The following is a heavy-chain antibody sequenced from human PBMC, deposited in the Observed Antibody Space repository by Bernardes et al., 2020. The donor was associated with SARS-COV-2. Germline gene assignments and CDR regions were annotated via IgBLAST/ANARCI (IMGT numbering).Heavy chain of an antibody. V-gene: IGHV1-18*01. J-gene: IGHJ4*02. CDR2: ISAYNGYT. CDR1: VYTFTAYV. CDR3: ARALISDCSGGSCYPDYGDYFDY. Sequence: ASVKVSCKTSVYTFTAYVIIWVRQAPGQGLESMGWISAYNGYTNYAQKFQGRVTMTTDTSTSTAYMELRSLRSDDTAVYYCARALISDCSGGSCYPDYGDYFDYWGQGTLLTVSS. D-gene: IGHD2-15*01.